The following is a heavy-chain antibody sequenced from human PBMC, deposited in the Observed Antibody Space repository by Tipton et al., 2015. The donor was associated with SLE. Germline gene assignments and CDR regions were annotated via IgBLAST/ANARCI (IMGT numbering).Heavy chain of an antibody. V-gene: IGHV4-59*08. J-gene: IGHJ2*01. CDR3: ARHSPTISGVPTNYWYFDL. Sequence: GLVKPSETLSLTCTVSGGSISSYYWSWIRQPPGKGLEWIGYIYYSGSTNYNPSLKSRVTISVDTSKNQFSLKLSSVTAADTAIYYCARHSPTISGVPTNYWYFDLWGRGTLVTVSS. CDR1: GGSISSYY. D-gene: IGHD3-3*01. CDR2: IYYSGST.